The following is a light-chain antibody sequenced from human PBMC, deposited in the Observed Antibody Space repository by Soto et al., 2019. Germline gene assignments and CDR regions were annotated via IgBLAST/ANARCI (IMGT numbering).Light chain of an antibody. J-gene: IGKJ1*01. CDR3: QQYNNWPWT. CDR1: QSVSSN. CDR2: GAS. V-gene: IGKV3-15*01. Sequence: EIFLTQSPCTVSLSPGEIATLSCRASQSVSSNLAWYQQKPGQAPRLLIYGASTRATGIPARFSGSGSGTEFTLTISSLQSEDFAVYYCQQYNNWPWTFGQGTKVDIK.